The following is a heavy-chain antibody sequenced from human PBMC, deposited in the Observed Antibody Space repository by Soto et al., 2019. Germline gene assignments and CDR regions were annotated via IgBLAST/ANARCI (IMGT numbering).Heavy chain of an antibody. D-gene: IGHD3-16*02. J-gene: IGHJ6*02. V-gene: IGHV1-69*01. CDR3: EAEMTFGKLSVV. Sequence: QVQLVQSGAEVKKPGSSVKVSCKASGDTDTNYVISWVRQAPGQGLEWLGGIFPKFGTTYSAQKLQDRLTITADESTSTVYMQLSSLRLDDTAVYYCEAEMTFGKLSVVWGQGTTVTVSS. CDR1: GDTDTNYV. CDR2: IFPKFGTT.